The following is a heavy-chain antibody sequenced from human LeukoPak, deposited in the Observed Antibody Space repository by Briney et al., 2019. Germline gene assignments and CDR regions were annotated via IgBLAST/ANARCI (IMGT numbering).Heavy chain of an antibody. CDR2: ISDDGGNK. D-gene: IGHD3-10*01. J-gene: IGHJ5*02. Sequence: GGSLRLSCAASGFTFSSYAMRWVRQAPGKGLECVSDISDDGGNKYYADSVKGRFTISRDNSQSTLYLQMSRLRAEDTGVYYCARVKFRELLGSNWFDPWGEGTLVTVSS. CDR1: GFTFSSYA. CDR3: ARVKFRELLGSNWFDP. V-gene: IGHV3-30*04.